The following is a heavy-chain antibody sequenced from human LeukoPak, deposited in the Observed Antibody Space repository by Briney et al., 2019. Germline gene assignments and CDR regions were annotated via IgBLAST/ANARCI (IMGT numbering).Heavy chain of an antibody. CDR3: ARGEQYYDFWSGYYTFDY. J-gene: IGHJ4*02. D-gene: IGHD3-3*01. CDR2: ISGSGGST. Sequence: PGGSLRLSCAASGFTFSSYAMSWVRQAPGKGLEWVSAISGSGGSTYYADSVKGRFTISRDNSKNTLYLQMNSLRAEDTAVYYCARGEQYYDFWSGYYTFDYWGQGTLVTVSS. CDR1: GFTFSSYA. V-gene: IGHV3-23*01.